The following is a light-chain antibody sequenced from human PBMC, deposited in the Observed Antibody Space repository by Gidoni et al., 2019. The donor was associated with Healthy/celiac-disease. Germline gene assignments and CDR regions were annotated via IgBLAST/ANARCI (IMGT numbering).Light chain of an antibody. CDR3: QQSYSTPRT. CDR1: QSISSY. Sequence: QMTKSPSPLSASVGDRVTIPSRASQSISSYLNWYQQKPGKAPKLLIYAASSLQSGVPSRFSGSGSGTDFTLTISRLQPEDFATYYCQQSYSTPRTFGQGTKVEIK. V-gene: IGKV1-39*01. J-gene: IGKJ1*01. CDR2: AAS.